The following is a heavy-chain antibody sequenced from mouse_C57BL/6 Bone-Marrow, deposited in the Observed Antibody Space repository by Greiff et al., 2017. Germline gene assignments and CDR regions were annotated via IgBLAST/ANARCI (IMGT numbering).Heavy chain of an antibody. Sequence: QVQLQQPGAELVKPGASVKLSCKASGYTFTSYWMQWVKQRPGQGLEWIGEIDPSDSYTNYNQKFKGKATLTVDTSSSTAYMQLSSLTSEVSAVYYGAREGVLLRPFAYWGRGTLVTVSA. V-gene: IGHV1-50*01. CDR3: AREGVLLRPFAY. D-gene: IGHD1-1*01. CDR2: IDPSDSYT. CDR1: GYTFTSYW. J-gene: IGHJ3*01.